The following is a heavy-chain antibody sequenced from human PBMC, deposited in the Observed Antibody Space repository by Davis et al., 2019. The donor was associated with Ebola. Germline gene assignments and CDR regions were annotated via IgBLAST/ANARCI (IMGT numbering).Heavy chain of an antibody. CDR3: ARCRSLGSYYYMDV. V-gene: IGHV5-51*01. J-gene: IGHJ6*03. D-gene: IGHD3-10*01. Sequence: GESLKISCEASGYSFTNYWTGWVRQMPGKGLEWMGIIYAGDSDTRYSPSFQGQVTISADKSISTAYLQWSSLKASDTAVYYCARCRSLGSYYYMDVWGKGTTVTVSS. CDR1: GYSFTNYW. CDR2: IYAGDSDT.